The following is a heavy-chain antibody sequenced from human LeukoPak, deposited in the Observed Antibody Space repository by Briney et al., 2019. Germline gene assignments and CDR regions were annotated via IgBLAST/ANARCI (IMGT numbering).Heavy chain of an antibody. CDR3: ARDGGYDYVWGSYRYFDY. CDR2: IYSGGST. J-gene: IGHJ4*02. V-gene: IGHV3-66*01. Sequence: PGGSLRLSCAASGFTVSNTYMRWVRQAPGKGLEWVSLIYSGGSTYYADSVKGRFIISRDNAKNSLYLQMHSLRAEDPAVYYCARDGGYDYVWGSYRYFDYWGQGTLVTVSS. CDR1: GFTVSNTY. D-gene: IGHD3-16*02.